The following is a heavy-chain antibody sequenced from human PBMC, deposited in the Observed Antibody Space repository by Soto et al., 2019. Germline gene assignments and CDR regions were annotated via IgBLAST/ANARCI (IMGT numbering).Heavy chain of an antibody. V-gene: IGHV1-18*01. CDR1: GYTFTSYG. CDR2: ISAYNGNT. D-gene: IGHD2-15*01. J-gene: IGHJ4*02. CDR3: ARVRCSGGSCYSVDY. Sequence: QVQLVQSGAEVKKPGASVKVSCKASGYTFTSYGISWVRQAPGQGLEWMGWISAYNGNTNYAQKLQGGVTMTTDTSTSTAYMELRSLRSDDTAVYYCARVRCSGGSCYSVDYWGQGTLVTVSS.